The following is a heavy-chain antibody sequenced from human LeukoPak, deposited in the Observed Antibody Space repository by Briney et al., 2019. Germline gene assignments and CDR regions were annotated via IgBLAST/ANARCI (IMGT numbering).Heavy chain of an antibody. J-gene: IGHJ4*02. Sequence: ASVKVSCKASGYTFTGYYMHWVRQAPGQGLEWMGRINPNSGGTNYARKFQGRVTMTRDTSISTAYMELSRLRSDDTAVYYCARGRPADSSGYYSWGQGTLVTVSS. CDR1: GYTFTGYY. CDR3: ARGRPADSSGYYS. V-gene: IGHV1-2*06. CDR2: INPNSGGT. D-gene: IGHD3-22*01.